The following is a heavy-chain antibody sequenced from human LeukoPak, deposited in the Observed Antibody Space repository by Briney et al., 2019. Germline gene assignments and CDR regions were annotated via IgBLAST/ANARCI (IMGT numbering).Heavy chain of an antibody. V-gene: IGHV1-69*13. CDR2: IIPIFGTA. CDR1: GGTFSSYA. Sequence: GASVKVSCKASGGTFSSYAISWVRQAPGQGLEWMGGIIPIFGTANYAQKFQGRVTITADESTSTAYMELSSLRSEDTAVYYCARGGIAAAGTMRVFYYFDYWGQGTPVTVSS. J-gene: IGHJ4*02. D-gene: IGHD6-13*01. CDR3: ARGGIAAAGTMRVFYYFDY.